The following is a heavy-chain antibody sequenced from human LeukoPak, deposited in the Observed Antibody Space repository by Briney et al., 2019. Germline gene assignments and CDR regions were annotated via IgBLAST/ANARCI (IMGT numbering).Heavy chain of an antibody. CDR2: IGGNSGSI. CDR3: AKDTGISMVRGVIIPALDY. D-gene: IGHD3-10*01. V-gene: IGHV3-9*01. J-gene: IGHJ4*02. Sequence: PGGSLRLSCAASGLTFDDYAMPWVRQAPGKGLEGVSGIGGNSGSIGYADSVKGRFTISRDNAKNSLYLQMNSLRAEDTALYYCAKDTGISMVRGVIIPALDYWGQGTLVTVSS. CDR1: GLTFDDYA.